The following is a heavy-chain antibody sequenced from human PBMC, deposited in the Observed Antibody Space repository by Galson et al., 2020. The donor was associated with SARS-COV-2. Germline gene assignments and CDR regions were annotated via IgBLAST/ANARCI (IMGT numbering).Heavy chain of an antibody. D-gene: IGHD2-2*01. V-gene: IGHV4-4*03. CDR1: GGSISSSTW. J-gene: IGHJ6*02. Sequence: PESLSPTSAVAGGSISSSTWWSCIRLPQGKGLEWIGAIYHSHRTNYNPSLKSRDTISVDKSKNQFCLKRSSVTAADTAVYYCARGYCSSNRCYCYYGMDVWGQGTTVTGSS. CDR2: IYHSHRT. CDR3: ARGYCSSNRCYCYYGMDV.